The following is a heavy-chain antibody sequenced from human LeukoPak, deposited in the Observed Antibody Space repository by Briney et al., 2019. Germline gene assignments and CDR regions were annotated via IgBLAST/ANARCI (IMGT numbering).Heavy chain of an antibody. J-gene: IGHJ5*02. D-gene: IGHD3-10*02. CDR1: GYTFTSYG. CDR2: ISAYNGNT. Sequence: ASVKVSCKASGYTFTSYGISWVRQAPGQGLEWMGWISAYNGNTNYAQKLQGRVTMTTDTFTSTAYMELRSLRSDDAAVYYCARDGYPTMVGERNWFDPWGQGTLVTVSS. CDR3: ARDGYPTMVGERNWFDP. V-gene: IGHV1-18*01.